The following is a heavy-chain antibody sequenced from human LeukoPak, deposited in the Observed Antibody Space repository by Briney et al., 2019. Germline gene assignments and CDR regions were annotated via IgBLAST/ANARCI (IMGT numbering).Heavy chain of an antibody. V-gene: IGHV1-69*05. J-gene: IGHJ6*03. CDR1: GGTFSSYA. D-gene: IGHD2-2*02. Sequence: ASVKVSCKASGGTFSSYAISWVRQAPGQGLEWMGGIIPIFGTANYAQKFQSRVTITTDESTSTAYMELSSLRSEDTAVYYCAREADCSSTSCYSNRYYYYYMDVWGKGTTVTVSS. CDR3: AREADCSSTSCYSNRYYYYYMDV. CDR2: IIPIFGTA.